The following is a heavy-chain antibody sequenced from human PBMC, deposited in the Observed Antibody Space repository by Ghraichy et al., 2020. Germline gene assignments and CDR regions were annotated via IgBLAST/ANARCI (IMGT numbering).Heavy chain of an antibody. V-gene: IGHV4-59*01. D-gene: IGHD3-10*01. CDR1: GGSISSYY. Sequence: SETPSLTCTVSGGSISSYYWSWIRQPPGKGLEWIGYIYYSGSTNYNPSLKSRVTISVDTSKNQFSLKLSSVTAADTAVYYCARDNGSGSYYKLDYFDYWGQGTLVTVSS. CDR3: ARDNGSGSYYKLDYFDY. J-gene: IGHJ4*02. CDR2: IYYSGST.